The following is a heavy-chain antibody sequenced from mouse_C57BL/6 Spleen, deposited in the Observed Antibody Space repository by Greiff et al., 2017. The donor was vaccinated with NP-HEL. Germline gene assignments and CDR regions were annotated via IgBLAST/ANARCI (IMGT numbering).Heavy chain of an antibody. CDR2: ISSGSSTI. V-gene: IGHV5-17*01. CDR3: ARTLYGRGYYYAMDY. D-gene: IGHD1-1*01. Sequence: EVQGVESGGGLVKPGGSLKLSCAASGFTFSDYGMHWVRQAPEKGLEWVAYISSGSSTIYYADTVKGRFTISRDNAKNTLFLQMTSLRSEYTAMYYCARTLYGRGYYYAMDYWGQGTSVTVSS. J-gene: IGHJ4*01. CDR1: GFTFSDYG.